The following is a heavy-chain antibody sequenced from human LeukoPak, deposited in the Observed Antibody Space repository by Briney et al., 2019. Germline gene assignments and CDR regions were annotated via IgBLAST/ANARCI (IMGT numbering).Heavy chain of an antibody. V-gene: IGHV4-59*01. CDR1: GGSISSYY. Sequence: SETLSLTCTVSGGSISSYYWSWIRQPPGKGLEWIGYIYYSGSNNYNPSLKSRVTISVDTSKNQFSLKLSSVTAADTAVYYCARAGPRDGYNYPPFDYWGQGTLVTVSS. CDR3: ARAGPRDGYNYPPFDY. J-gene: IGHJ4*02. D-gene: IGHD5-24*01. CDR2: IYYSGSN.